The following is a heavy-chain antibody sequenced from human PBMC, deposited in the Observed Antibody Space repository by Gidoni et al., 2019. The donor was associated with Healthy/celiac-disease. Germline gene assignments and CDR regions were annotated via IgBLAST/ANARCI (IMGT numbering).Heavy chain of an antibody. J-gene: IGHJ4*02. CDR1: GFPFSSYA. CDR3: Y. V-gene: IGHV3-30-3*01. CDR2: ISYDGSNK. Sequence: QVQLVESGGGVVQPGRSLRLSCAASGFPFSSYAMHWVRQAPGKGLEWVAVISYDGSNKYYADSVKGRFTISRDNSKNTAVYYCARGGYDYSSGCLDYWGQGTLVTVSS. D-gene: IGHD6-19*01.